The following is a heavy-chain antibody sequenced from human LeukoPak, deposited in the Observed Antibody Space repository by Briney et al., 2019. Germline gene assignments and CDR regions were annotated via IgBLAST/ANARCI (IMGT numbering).Heavy chain of an antibody. D-gene: IGHD3-22*01. CDR2: ISSSGSAL. Sequence: PGGSLRLSCATSGFTFSDSYITWIRQAPGKGLEWISYISSSGSALYYADSVKGRFTISRDNAKNSLYLQMDNLRAEDTAVYYCATWVTKIVVPNATDYWGQGNLVTVSS. J-gene: IGHJ4*02. CDR3: ATWVTKIVVPNATDY. CDR1: GFTFSDSY. V-gene: IGHV3-11*01.